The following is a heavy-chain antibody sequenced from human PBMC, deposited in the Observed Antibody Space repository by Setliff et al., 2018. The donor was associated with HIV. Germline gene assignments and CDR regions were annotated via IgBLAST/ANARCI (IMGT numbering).Heavy chain of an antibody. CDR1: GGTFTSYA. CDR2: IIPIVGIT. D-gene: IGHD6-13*01. J-gene: IGHJ1*01. CDR3: ARNSDTAGYFLY. Sequence: ASLKVSCKASGGTFTSYAIHWVRQAPGQGLEWMGGIIPIVGITNYAQKFQVRVTITADKSTNTAYMDLHSLTSEDTAVYYCARNSDTAGYFLYWGQGTPVTVSS. V-gene: IGHV1-69*10.